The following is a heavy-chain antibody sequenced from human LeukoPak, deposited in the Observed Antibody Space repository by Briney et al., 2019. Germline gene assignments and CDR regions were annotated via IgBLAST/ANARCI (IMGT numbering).Heavy chain of an antibody. D-gene: IGHD2-15*01. CDR1: GFTFISYG. J-gene: IGHJ4*02. CDR3: TRVSLVAASVFFDY. CDR2: IRSKAYGGTT. Sequence: GGSLRLSCAASGFTFISYGMHWVRQAPGKGLEWVSFIRSKAYGGTTEYAASVKGRFTISRDDSKSIAYLQMNSLKTEDTAVYYCTRVSLVAASVFFDYWGQGTLVTVSS. V-gene: IGHV3-49*04.